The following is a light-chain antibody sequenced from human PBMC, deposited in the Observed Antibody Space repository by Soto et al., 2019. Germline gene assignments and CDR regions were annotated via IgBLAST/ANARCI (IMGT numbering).Light chain of an antibody. J-gene: IGLJ1*01. CDR1: SSDVGGYNY. CDR3: SSYTSSSTLYV. V-gene: IGLV2-14*01. Sequence: QPGLRQPASVSASPGHSITISCTGTSSDVGGYNYVSWYQQHPGKAPKLMIYEVSNRPSGVSNRFSGSKSGNKASLTISGLQAEDDADYSCSSYTSSSTLYVFGTGTKVTVL. CDR2: EVS.